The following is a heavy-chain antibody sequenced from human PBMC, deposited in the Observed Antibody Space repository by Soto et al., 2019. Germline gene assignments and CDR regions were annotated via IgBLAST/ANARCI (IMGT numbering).Heavy chain of an antibody. Sequence: GGSLRLSCAASGFTFSSYAMSWVRQAPGKGLEWVSAISGSGGSTYYADSVKGRFTISRDNSKNTLYLQMNSLRAEDTAVYYCAKGRAAAGILESYYYYYGMDVWGQGTTVTVSS. D-gene: IGHD6-13*01. J-gene: IGHJ6*02. CDR2: ISGSGGST. CDR1: GFTFSSYA. V-gene: IGHV3-23*01. CDR3: AKGRAAAGILESYYYYYGMDV.